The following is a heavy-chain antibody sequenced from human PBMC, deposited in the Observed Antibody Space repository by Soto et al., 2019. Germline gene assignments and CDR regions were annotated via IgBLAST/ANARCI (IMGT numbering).Heavy chain of an antibody. V-gene: IGHV1-24*01. CDR3: ATDHPTLAAAGDPAFDI. D-gene: IGHD6-13*01. CDR1: GYTLTELS. J-gene: IGHJ3*02. Sequence: ASVKVSCKVSGYTLTELSMHWVRQAPGKGLEWMGGFDPEDGETIYAQKFQGRVTMTEDTSTDTAYMELSSLRSEDTAVYYCATDHPTLAAAGDPAFDIWGQGTMVTVSS. CDR2: FDPEDGET.